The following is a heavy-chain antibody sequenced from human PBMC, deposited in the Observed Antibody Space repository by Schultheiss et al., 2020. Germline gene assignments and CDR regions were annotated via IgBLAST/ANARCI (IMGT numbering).Heavy chain of an antibody. CDR2: ISSNGGST. D-gene: IGHD4-17*01. J-gene: IGHJ6*02. V-gene: IGHV3-64*01. CDR3: ARGIGTTVTTYYYYYYGMDV. CDR1: GFTFSSYA. Sequence: GGSLRLSCAASGFTFSSYAMHWVRQAPGKGLEYVSAISSNGGSTYYANSVKGRFTISRDNSKNTLYLQMGSLRAEDMAVYYCARGIGTTVTTYYYYYYGMDVWGQGTTVTVS.